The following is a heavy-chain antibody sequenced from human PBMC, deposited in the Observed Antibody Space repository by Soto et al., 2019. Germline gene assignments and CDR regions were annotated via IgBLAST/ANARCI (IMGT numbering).Heavy chain of an antibody. CDR3: ARDFCSLLLVPGPPRPGGIVSNRGCFDI. D-gene: IGHD3-3*01. V-gene: IGHV1-18*01. CDR2: ISPFNGNT. J-gene: IGHJ3*02. Sequence: QLQLVQSGDEVKKPGASVKVSCKTSGYLFTSYGINWVRQAPGQGLEWMGWISPFNGNTKFAQKFQGRVNMTTDTSTSTAYMQIRRLSSDDTAMYFCARDFCSLLLVPGPPRPGGIVSNRGCFDIWGQGPMVTVSS. CDR1: GYLFTSYG.